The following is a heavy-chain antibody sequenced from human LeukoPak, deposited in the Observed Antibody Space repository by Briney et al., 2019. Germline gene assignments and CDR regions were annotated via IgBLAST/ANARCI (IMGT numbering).Heavy chain of an antibody. CDR1: GYTFTSYG. Sequence: ASVKVSCKASGYTFTSYGISWVRQAPGQGLEWMGWINPNSGGTNYAQKFQGWVTMTRDTSISTAYMELSRLRSDDTAVYYCARVFHRVYFDLWGRGTLVTVSS. CDR3: ARVFHRVYFDL. J-gene: IGHJ2*01. V-gene: IGHV1-2*04. CDR2: INPNSGGT.